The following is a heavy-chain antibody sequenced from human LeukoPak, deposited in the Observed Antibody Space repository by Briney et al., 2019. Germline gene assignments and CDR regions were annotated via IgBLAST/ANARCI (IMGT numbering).Heavy chain of an antibody. J-gene: IGHJ4*02. D-gene: IGHD3-16*01. CDR3: AKASMITFGGVQPNDY. Sequence: PGGSLRLSCAASGFTVSSNYMSWVRQAPGKGLEWVSVIYSGGSTYYADSVKGRFTISRDNSKNTLCLQMNSLRAEDTAVYYCAKASMITFGGVQPNDYWGQGTLVTVSS. CDR1: GFTVSSNY. CDR2: IYSGGST. V-gene: IGHV3-53*01.